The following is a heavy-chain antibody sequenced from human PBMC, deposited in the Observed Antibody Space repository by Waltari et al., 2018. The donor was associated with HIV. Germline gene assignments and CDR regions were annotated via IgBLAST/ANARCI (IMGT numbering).Heavy chain of an antibody. J-gene: IGHJ4*02. V-gene: IGHV3-23*01. D-gene: IGHD1-1*01. CDR3: AKDAGNPYYFDY. CDR2: SSGSGRST. CDR1: GFTFRGCA. Sequence: VRRLESGGAWLRPGGSVSLSCVASGFTFRGCALSWVSRAPGKGLEWVSASSGSGRSTYYADSVKGRFTISRDNSKNTLDLQMNSLRAEDTAVYYCAKDAGNPYYFDYWGQGTLVTVSS.